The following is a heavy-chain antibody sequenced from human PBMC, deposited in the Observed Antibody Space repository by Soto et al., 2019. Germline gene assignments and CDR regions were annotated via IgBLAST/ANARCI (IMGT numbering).Heavy chain of an antibody. Sequence: QVQLVESGGDVVQPGGSLRLSCAGSGFTITNYGMHWVRQAPGKGLEGVALTSYDGRNKNYADSVKGRFTISRDNSKNTLYLQMNSLRAEDTAVYYCAKESSPPYCGGGSCYLGGWGYWGQGTLVTVSS. CDR2: TSYDGRNK. V-gene: IGHV3-30*18. CDR1: GFTITNYG. CDR3: AKESSPPYCGGGSCYLGGWGY. J-gene: IGHJ4*02. D-gene: IGHD2-15*01.